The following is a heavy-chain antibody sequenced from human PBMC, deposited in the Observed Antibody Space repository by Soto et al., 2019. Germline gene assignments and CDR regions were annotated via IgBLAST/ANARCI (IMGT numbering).Heavy chain of an antibody. V-gene: IGHV1-18*01. CDR2: ISPNNGNT. CDR1: GYTFSDYG. Sequence: ASVKVSCKTSGYTFSDYGISWVRQAPGQGLEWMGWISPNNGNTNFAQKFRGRVTMITDTSTNTVYMELRNLRLDDTPVYYCARGPPEGPPDYWGQGTLVTVSS. CDR3: ARGPPEGPPDY. J-gene: IGHJ4*02.